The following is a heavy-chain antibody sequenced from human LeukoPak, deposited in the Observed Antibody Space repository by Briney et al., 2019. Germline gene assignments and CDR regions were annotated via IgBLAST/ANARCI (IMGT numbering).Heavy chain of an antibody. CDR3: ARLGDSTSRLYYFDY. CDR1: GGSISSYY. CDR2: ISYSGST. Sequence: SETLSLTCTVSGGSISSYYWSWIRQPPGKGLEWIGYISYSGSTYYNPSLKSRVAISVDTSKSQFSLKLSSVTAADTAVYYCARLGDSTSRLYYFDYWGQGTLVTVSS. J-gene: IGHJ4*02. V-gene: IGHV4-59*08. D-gene: IGHD6-6*01.